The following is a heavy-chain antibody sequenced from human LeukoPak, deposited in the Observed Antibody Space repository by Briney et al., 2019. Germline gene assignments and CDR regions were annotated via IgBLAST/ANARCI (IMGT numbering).Heavy chain of an antibody. CDR3: AKNLYCGGGSCYPSALGMDV. J-gene: IGHJ6*02. V-gene: IGHV3-23*01. CDR1: GFTFSSYG. Sequence: GGSLRLSCAASGFTFSSYGMHWVRQAPGKGLEWVSAMSGSGGSTFYSDSVKGRFTISRDNSKNTLHLQMNSLRAEDTAVYYCAKNLYCGGGSCYPSALGMDVWGQGTTVTVSS. CDR2: MSGSGGST. D-gene: IGHD2-15*01.